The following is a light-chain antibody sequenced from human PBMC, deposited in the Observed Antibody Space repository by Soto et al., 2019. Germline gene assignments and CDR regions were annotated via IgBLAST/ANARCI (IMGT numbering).Light chain of an antibody. J-gene: IGLJ2*01. Sequence: QSVLTQWPSASASLGASVKLTCTLSSGHSSYAIAWHQQQPEKGPRYLMKLNSDGSHNKGDGIPDRFSGSSSGAERYLTISSLQSEDEADYYCQTWGSGIVVFGGGTKVTVL. CDR1: SGHSSYA. CDR3: QTWGSGIVV. V-gene: IGLV4-69*01. CDR2: LNSDGSH.